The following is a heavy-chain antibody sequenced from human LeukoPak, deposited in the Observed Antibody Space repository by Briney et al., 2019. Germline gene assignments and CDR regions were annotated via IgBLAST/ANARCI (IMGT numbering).Heavy chain of an antibody. V-gene: IGHV4-39*01. CDR1: GGSISSSSYY. J-gene: IGHJ3*02. CDR2: LYYSGRT. Sequence: SETLSLTCTVSGGSISSSSYYWGWIRQPPGKGLEWIGSLYYSGRTYYNPSLKSRVTISVDTSKNQFSLKLNSVTAADTAVYYCARGKWDLESGEAFDIWGQGTMVTVSS. CDR3: ARGKWDLESGEAFDI. D-gene: IGHD1-26*01.